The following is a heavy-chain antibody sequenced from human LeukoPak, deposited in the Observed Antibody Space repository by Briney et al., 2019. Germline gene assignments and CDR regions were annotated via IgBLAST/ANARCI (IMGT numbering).Heavy chain of an antibody. J-gene: IGHJ4*02. CDR2: ISSSSSYI. V-gene: IGHV3-21*01. CDR3: AKEYCSNSVCHSLDY. D-gene: IGHD2-8*01. CDR1: GFTFSSYS. Sequence: GGSLRLSCAASGFTFSSYSMNWVRQAPGKGLEWVSSISSSSSYIYYADSVKGRFTISRDNAKNSLYLQMNSLRAEDTAVYYCAKEYCSNSVCHSLDYWGQGTLVTVSS.